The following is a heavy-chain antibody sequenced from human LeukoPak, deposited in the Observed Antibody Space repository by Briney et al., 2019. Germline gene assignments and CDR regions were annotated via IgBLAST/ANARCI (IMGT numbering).Heavy chain of an antibody. Sequence: GGSLRLSCAASGFTFSSYSMNWVRQAPGKGLEWVSSISSSGSYIYYADSLKGRFTISRDNAKSSLYLQMNSLRAEDTAVYYCAGINDYGDPTGAFDIWGQGTMVTVSS. CDR1: GFTFSSYS. V-gene: IGHV3-21*01. J-gene: IGHJ3*02. CDR2: ISSSGSYI. D-gene: IGHD4-17*01. CDR3: AGINDYGDPTGAFDI.